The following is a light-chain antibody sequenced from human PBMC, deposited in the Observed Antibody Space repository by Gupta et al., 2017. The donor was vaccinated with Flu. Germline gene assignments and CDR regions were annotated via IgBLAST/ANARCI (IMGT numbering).Light chain of an antibody. CDR3: QQSGTSPFT. CDR2: GAS. Sequence: EVVLTQTQGTLSLSLGDRATLSCRASQGVGSSYVAWYQQKPGQAPRLLICGASSRATGIPDRFSGSGSGTDFTLTISRLEPEDFAVYYCQQSGTSPFTFGPGTKVDIK. V-gene: IGKV3-20*01. J-gene: IGKJ3*01. CDR1: QGVGSSY.